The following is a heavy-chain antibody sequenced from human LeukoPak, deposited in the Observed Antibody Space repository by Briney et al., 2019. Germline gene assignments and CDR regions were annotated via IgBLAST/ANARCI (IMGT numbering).Heavy chain of an antibody. CDR2: MNPNSGNT. Sequence: ASVKVSCKASGYTFTSYDINWVRQATGQGLEWMGWMNPNSGNTGYAQKFQGRVTMTRNTSISTAHMELSSLRSEDTAVYYCARGGDYYDSSGYPHWGQGTLVTVSS. V-gene: IGHV1-8*01. J-gene: IGHJ4*02. CDR3: ARGGDYYDSSGYPH. D-gene: IGHD3-22*01. CDR1: GYTFTSYD.